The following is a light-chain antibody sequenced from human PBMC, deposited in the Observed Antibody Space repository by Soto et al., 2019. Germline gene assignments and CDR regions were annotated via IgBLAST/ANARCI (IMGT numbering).Light chain of an antibody. CDR3: QQYNSYPWT. Sequence: DIQMTQSPSTLSASVGDRITITCRARQNIVNWLAWYQQKPGKAPNLLIYKTSTLQRGVPSRFSGSESGTEFTLTISSLQPDDFATYYCQQYNSYPWTFGQGTKVDIK. J-gene: IGKJ1*01. V-gene: IGKV1-5*03. CDR2: KTS. CDR1: QNIVNW.